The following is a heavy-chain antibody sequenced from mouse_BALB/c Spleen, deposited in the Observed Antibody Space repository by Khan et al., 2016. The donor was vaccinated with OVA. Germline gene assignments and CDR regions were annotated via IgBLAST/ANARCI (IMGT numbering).Heavy chain of an antibody. CDR3: TRKGGRSGSDY. J-gene: IGHJ2*01. V-gene: IGHV3-1*02. D-gene: IGHD3-1*01. CDR1: GYSITSGYS. CDR2: ILYSGST. Sequence: EVQLQESGPDLVKPSQSLSLTCTVTGYSITSGYSWHWIRQFPGNRLEWMTYILYSGSTSYNPSLKSRISITRDTSKTQFFLQLHSVTTEDTATFYRTRKGGRSGSDYWGQGTTLTVSS.